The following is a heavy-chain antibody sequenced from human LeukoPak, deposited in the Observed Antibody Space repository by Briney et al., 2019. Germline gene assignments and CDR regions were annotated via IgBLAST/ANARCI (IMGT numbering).Heavy chain of an antibody. CDR3: ASARYYYDSSGYYSDY. CDR1: GYTFINNW. V-gene: IGHV1-46*01. J-gene: IGHJ4*02. CDR2: INPTGTGT. Sequence: ASVKVSCKASGYTFINNWMHWVRQAPGQGLEWIGLINPTGTGTLYAQKFQGRVTITADESTSTAYMELSSLRSEDTAVYYCASARYYYDSSGYYSDYWGQGTLVTVSS. D-gene: IGHD3-22*01.